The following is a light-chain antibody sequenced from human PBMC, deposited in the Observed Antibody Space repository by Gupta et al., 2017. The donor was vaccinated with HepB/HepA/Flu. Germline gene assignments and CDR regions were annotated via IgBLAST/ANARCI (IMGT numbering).Light chain of an antibody. Sequence: QSVLTPPPSASGNPGQSVTSSCSGSSSNIGSNYVYWYQQLPGTAPKLLIYRNNQRPSGVPDRFSGSKSGTSASLAISGLRSEDEADYYCAAWDDSLLVVFGGGTKLTVL. CDR2: RNN. J-gene: IGLJ2*01. CDR1: SSNIGSNY. CDR3: AAWDDSLLVV. V-gene: IGLV1-47*01.